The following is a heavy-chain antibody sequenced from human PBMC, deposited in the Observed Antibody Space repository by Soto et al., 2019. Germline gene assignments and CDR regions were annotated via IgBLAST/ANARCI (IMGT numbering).Heavy chain of an antibody. V-gene: IGHV1-3*01. CDR1: GYTFTSYA. Sequence: ASVKVSCKASGYTFTSYAMHWVRQAPGQRLEWMGWINAGNGNTKYSQKFQGRVTITRDTSASTAYMELSSLRSEDTAVYYCARDSGCSSTSCYYYYYMDVWGKGTTVTVSS. D-gene: IGHD2-2*01. CDR3: ARDSGCSSTSCYYYYYMDV. J-gene: IGHJ6*03. CDR2: INAGNGNT.